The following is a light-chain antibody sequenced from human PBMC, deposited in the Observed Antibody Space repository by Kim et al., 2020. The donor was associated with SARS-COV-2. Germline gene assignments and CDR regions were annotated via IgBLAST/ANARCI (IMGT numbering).Light chain of an antibody. Sequence: DIQMTQSPSAMSASVGDRVTITCRASQGISSYLAWFQQKPGKVPKHLIYAASSLQSGVPSRFSGSGSGTEFTLTISSLQPEDFATYYCLQHDSYPLTFGEGPRWISN. J-gene: IGKJ4*01. V-gene: IGKV1-17*03. CDR1: QGISSY. CDR2: AAS. CDR3: LQHDSYPLT.